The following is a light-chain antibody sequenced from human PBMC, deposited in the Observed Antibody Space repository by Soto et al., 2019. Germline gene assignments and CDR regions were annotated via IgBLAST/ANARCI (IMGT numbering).Light chain of an antibody. CDR3: QQYNSYRA. V-gene: IGKV1-5*03. CDR1: QSIDTW. J-gene: IGKJ1*01. Sequence: DIQMTQSPSTLSAFVGDRVTITCRASQSIDTWLAWHQQKPGQVPKLLISKASSLESGVPSRSSGSGSGTEFTLTISSLQPDDSATYYCQQYNSYRAFGQGTKVDIK. CDR2: KAS.